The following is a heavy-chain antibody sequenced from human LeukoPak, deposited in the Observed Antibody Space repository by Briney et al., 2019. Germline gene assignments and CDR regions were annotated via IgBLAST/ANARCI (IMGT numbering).Heavy chain of an antibody. V-gene: IGHV4-59*12. CDR1: GGSINDAS. D-gene: IGHD3-9*01. Sequence: SETLSLTCTVSGGSINDASWNWIRQPPGQGLEWIGYIYHSGSTNYNPSLKSRVTMSVDTSKNQFSLKLSSVTAADTAVYYCARDGLLTGYDYWGQGTLVTVSS. J-gene: IGHJ4*02. CDR3: ARDGLLTGYDY. CDR2: IYHSGST.